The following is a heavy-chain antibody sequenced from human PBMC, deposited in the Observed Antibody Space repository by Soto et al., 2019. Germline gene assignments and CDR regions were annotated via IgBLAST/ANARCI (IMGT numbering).Heavy chain of an antibody. CDR2: MSFTGRA. V-gene: IGHV4-39*01. CDR3: ARGLRWTRTFDF. D-gene: IGHD1-1*01. Sequence: SETLSLTCSVSRGYLTTTSYSWGWIRQSPGTGLQWIGSMSFTGRAYYNPSLKGRVAILGDTSKSQVSLKLSSVTAADTAVYFCARGLRWTRTFDFWGQGTLVTVSS. CDR1: RGYLTTTSYS. J-gene: IGHJ4*02.